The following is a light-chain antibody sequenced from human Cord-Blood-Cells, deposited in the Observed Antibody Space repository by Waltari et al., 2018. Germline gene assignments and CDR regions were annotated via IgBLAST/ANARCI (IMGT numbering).Light chain of an antibody. Sequence: EIVLTQSPATLSVSPGERATLSCRASQRVSSNLAWYQQKPGQAPRLLISGASTRATGIPARFSGSGSGTEFTLTISSLQSEDFAVYYCQQYNNWPYTFGQGTKLEIK. CDR1: QRVSSN. J-gene: IGKJ2*01. V-gene: IGKV3-15*01. CDR3: QQYNNWPYT. CDR2: GAS.